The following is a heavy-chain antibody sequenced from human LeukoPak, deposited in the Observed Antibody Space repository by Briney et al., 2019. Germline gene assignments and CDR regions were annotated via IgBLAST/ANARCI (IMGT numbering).Heavy chain of an antibody. CDR2: IRSNSDGGTI. CDR1: GFTFSNAW. CDR3: ATDFYDST. J-gene: IGHJ5*02. Sequence: GGSLRLSCATSGFTFSNAWMNWVRQAPGKGPEWVGRIRSNSDGGTIDYAAPVKGRFTLSRDDSKTTLYLQMNSLQTEDTAVYYCATDFYDSTWGQGTLVTVSS. D-gene: IGHD3-22*01. V-gene: IGHV3-15*07.